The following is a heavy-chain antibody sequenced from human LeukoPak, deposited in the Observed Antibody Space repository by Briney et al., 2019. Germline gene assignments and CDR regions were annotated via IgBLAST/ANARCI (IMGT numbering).Heavy chain of an antibody. D-gene: IGHD3-10*01. Sequence: GASVKVSCKASGYTFTSYAMHWVRQAPGQRLEWMGWINAGNGNTKYSQEFQGRVTITRDTSASTAYMELSSLRSEDMAVYYCAREYGSGSYYYFDYWGQGTLVTVSS. CDR3: AREYGSGSYYYFDY. J-gene: IGHJ4*02. CDR1: GYTFTSYA. V-gene: IGHV1-3*03. CDR2: INAGNGNT.